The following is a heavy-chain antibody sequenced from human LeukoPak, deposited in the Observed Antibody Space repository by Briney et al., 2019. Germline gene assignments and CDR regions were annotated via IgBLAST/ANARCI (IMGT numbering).Heavy chain of an antibody. Sequence: GESLKICCKASGYSFTSYWIAWVRQMPGKGLEWMGIIYPGDSDTRYSPSFQGQVTISVDKSISTAYLQWSSLKASDTAIYFCARQSKQQLEDWFDPWGQGNLVTVSS. CDR1: GYSFTSYW. D-gene: IGHD6-13*01. CDR2: IYPGDSDT. CDR3: ARQSKQQLEDWFDP. J-gene: IGHJ5*02. V-gene: IGHV5-51*01.